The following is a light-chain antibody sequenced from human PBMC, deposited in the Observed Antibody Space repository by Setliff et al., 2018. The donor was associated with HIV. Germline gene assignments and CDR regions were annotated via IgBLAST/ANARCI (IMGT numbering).Light chain of an antibody. CDR1: SSDVGGYNY. CDR2: DVS. CDR3: SPSRSSTIEV. Sequence: QSALTQPASVSGSPGQSITISCTGTSSDVGGYNYVSWYQQHPGKAPKLMIYDVSKRPSGVSDRFSGSKSGNTASLTISGLQAEDEADYYCSPSRSSTIEVFGTGTKVTVL. J-gene: IGLJ1*01. V-gene: IGLV2-14*01.